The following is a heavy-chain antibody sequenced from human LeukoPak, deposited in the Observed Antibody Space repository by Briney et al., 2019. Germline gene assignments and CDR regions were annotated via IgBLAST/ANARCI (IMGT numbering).Heavy chain of an antibody. CDR3: AKDISSSPRYMDV. D-gene: IGHD6-13*01. J-gene: IGHJ6*03. Sequence: PGRPLRLSCAASGFTFDDYAMHWVRQAPGKGLEWVSGISWNSGSIGYADSVKGRFTISRDNAKNSLYLQMNSLRAEDMALYYCAKDISSSPRYMDVWGKGTTVTVSS. CDR1: GFTFDDYA. V-gene: IGHV3-9*03. CDR2: ISWNSGSI.